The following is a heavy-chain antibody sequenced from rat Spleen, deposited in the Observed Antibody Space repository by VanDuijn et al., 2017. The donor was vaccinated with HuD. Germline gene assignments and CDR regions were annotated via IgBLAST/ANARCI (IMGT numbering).Heavy chain of an antibody. Sequence: QVQLKESGPGLVQPSQTLSLTCTVSGFSLSSYNVHWVRQPTGKGLEWMGVIWTGGSTDYNSALKSRLSISRDTSKNQVFLKMNSLQTEDTATYYCARDRYNWYFDFWGPGAMVTVSS. CDR3: ARDRYNWYFDF. CDR2: IWTGGST. V-gene: IGHV2-30*01. CDR1: GFSLSSYN. J-gene: IGHJ1*01.